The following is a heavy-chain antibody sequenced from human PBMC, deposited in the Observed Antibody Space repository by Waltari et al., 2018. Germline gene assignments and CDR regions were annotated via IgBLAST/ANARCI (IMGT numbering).Heavy chain of an antibody. J-gene: IGHJ4*02. V-gene: IGHV1-69*01. CDR2: IIPIFGTA. D-gene: IGHD3-22*01. CDR3: ARASEAGGYYDSSGYYQY. Sequence: QVQLVQSGAEVKKPGSSVKVSCKASGGTFSSYAISWVRQAPGQGLEWMGGIIPIFGTANYAQKFRGRVTITADESTSTAYMELSSLRSEDTAVYYCARASEAGGYYDSSGYYQYWGQGTLVTVSS. CDR1: GGTFSSYA.